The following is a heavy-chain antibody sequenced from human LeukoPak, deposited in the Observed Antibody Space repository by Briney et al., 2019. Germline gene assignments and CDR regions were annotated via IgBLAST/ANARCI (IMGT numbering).Heavy chain of an antibody. CDR1: GGSISSSSYY. CDR2: IYYSGST. Sequence: SETLSLTCTVSGGSISSSSYYWGWIRQPPGKGLEWIGSIYYSGSTYYNPSLKSRVTISVDTSKNQFSLKLSSVTAADTAVYYCASLTLGAVASDYWGQGTLVTVSS. D-gene: IGHD6-19*01. V-gene: IGHV4-39*01. CDR3: ASLTLGAVASDY. J-gene: IGHJ4*02.